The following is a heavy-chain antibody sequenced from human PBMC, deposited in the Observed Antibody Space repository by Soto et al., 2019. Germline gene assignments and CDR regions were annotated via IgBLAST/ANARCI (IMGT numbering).Heavy chain of an antibody. Sequence: SVKVSCKASGGTFSSYTISWVRQAPGQGLEWMGRIIPILGIANYAQKFQGRVTITADKSTSTAYMELSSLRSEDTALYYCARGGSGWNDVGAFDIWGQGTMVTVSS. V-gene: IGHV1-69*02. J-gene: IGHJ3*02. D-gene: IGHD1-1*01. CDR1: GGTFSSYT. CDR2: IIPILGIA. CDR3: ARGGSGWNDVGAFDI.